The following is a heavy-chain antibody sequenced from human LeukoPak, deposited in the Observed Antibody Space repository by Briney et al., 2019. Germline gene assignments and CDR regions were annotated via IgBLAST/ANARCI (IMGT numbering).Heavy chain of an antibody. V-gene: IGHV4-31*03. J-gene: IGHJ5*02. CDR1: GGSISSGGYY. Sequence: PSETLSLTCTVSGGSISSGGYYWSWIRQHPGKGLEWIGYIYYSGSTYYNPSLKSRVTTSVDTSKNQFSLKLSSVTAADTAVYYCARVAYSSSWYWFDPWGQGTLVTVSS. CDR2: IYYSGST. CDR3: ARVAYSSSWYWFDP. D-gene: IGHD6-13*01.